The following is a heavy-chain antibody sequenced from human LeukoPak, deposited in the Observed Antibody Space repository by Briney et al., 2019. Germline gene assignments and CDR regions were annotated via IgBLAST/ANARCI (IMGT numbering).Heavy chain of an antibody. V-gene: IGHV1-2*02. D-gene: IGHD2-2*01. CDR1: GYTFTGYY. Sequence: ASVKLSCKASGYTFTGYYMHWVRQAPGQGLEWMGWISPNNGDTDIAQKFQGRVTMTRDTSIATSYMEVDSLTSDDTAVYCARESACGTTNCLAPADWLDPWGQGTLVIVSS. CDR3: ARESACGTTNCLAPADWLDP. J-gene: IGHJ5*02. CDR2: ISPNNGDT.